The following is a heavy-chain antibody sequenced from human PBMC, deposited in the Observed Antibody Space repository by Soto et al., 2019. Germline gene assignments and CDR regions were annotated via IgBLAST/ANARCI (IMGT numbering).Heavy chain of an antibody. D-gene: IGHD4-4*01. V-gene: IGHV3-23*01. J-gene: IGHJ4*02. Sequence: EVQVLESGGGLVQPGGSLRLSCAASEFTFSTYAMSWVRQAPGKGLEWVSGISGSGGGTYYADSVKGRFTISRDNSKKPVYLQMNSLRAEDTAVYYCAKPHGDGYSTAFFSHWGQGTLVTVSS. CDR1: EFTFSTYA. CDR3: AKPHGDGYSTAFFSH. CDR2: ISGSGGGT.